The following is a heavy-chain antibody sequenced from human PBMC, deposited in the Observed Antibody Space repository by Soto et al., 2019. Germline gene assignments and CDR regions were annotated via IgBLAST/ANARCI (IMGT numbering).Heavy chain of an antibody. V-gene: IGHV3-21*01. CDR2: ISSSSTYI. J-gene: IGHJ6*02. Sequence: EVQLVESGGGLVKPGGSLRLSCAVSGLTFSSYTMNWVRQAPGKGLEWVSSISSSSTYIYYADSVKGRFTISRDNAKNSRYLQRKSLRAEDTAVYYCARDRSAYYYDRSGYYYPPLGYGMDVWGQGTTVTVSS. CDR3: ARDRSAYYYDRSGYYYPPLGYGMDV. CDR1: GLTFSSYT. D-gene: IGHD3-22*01.